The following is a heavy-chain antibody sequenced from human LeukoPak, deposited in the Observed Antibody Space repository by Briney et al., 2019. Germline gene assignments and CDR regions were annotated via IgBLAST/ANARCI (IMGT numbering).Heavy chain of an antibody. CDR3: ARGGSSGSVSDY. CDR2: ISSSSSYI. Sequence: GGSLRLSCAASGFTFSSYSMNWVRQAPGKGLEWVSSISSSSSYIYYADSVKGRFTISRDNAKNSLYLQMNSLRAEDTAVYYCARGGSSGSVSDYWGQGTLVTVSS. CDR1: GFTFSSYS. D-gene: IGHD6-19*01. J-gene: IGHJ4*02. V-gene: IGHV3-21*01.